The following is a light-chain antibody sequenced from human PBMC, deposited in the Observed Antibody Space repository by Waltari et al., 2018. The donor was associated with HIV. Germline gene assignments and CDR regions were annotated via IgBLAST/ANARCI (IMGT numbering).Light chain of an antibody. V-gene: IGKV1-5*03. CDR1: QDINMW. CDR2: KAS. J-gene: IGKJ1*01. Sequence: DIQMTQSPSIVSASVGDRVTITCRASQDINMWLAWYQQKPGKAPKVLMYKASILVDGVPSRFSGSGSVTEFTLNSTGLQPDDCATYYCHYYGTPFHPFGQGTKV. CDR3: HYYGTPFHP.